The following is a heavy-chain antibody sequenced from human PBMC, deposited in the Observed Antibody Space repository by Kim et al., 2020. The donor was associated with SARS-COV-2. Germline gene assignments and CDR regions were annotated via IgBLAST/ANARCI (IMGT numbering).Heavy chain of an antibody. CDR3: AKDRVPYRDDDFDY. V-gene: IGHV3-23*01. J-gene: IGHJ4*02. Sequence: ADSVKGRFTISRDNSKNTLYLQMNSLRAEDTAVYYCAKDRVPYRDDDFDYWGQGTLVTVSS. D-gene: IGHD4-4*01.